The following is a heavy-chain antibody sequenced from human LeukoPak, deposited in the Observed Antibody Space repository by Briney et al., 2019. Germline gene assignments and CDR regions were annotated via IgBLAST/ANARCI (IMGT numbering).Heavy chain of an antibody. V-gene: IGHV6-1*01. Sequence: SQTLSLTCAISGDSVSSNSVAWNWIRPSPSSGLEWLGRTYYRSKWYHDYAVSVKSRIIINPDTSKNQFSLQLNSVTPEDTAVYYCARGMAVTGYYFDYWGQVTLVTVSS. J-gene: IGHJ4*02. CDR3: ARGMAVTGYYFDY. CDR1: GDSVSSNSVA. CDR2: TYYRSKWYH. D-gene: IGHD6-19*01.